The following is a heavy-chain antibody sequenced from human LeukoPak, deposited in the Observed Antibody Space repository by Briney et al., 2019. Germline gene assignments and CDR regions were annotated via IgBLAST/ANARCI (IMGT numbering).Heavy chain of an antibody. D-gene: IGHD1-14*01. V-gene: IGHV3-7*01. J-gene: IGHJ3*01. CDR1: GFTLNSYL. Sequence: GGSLRLSCAASGFTLNSYLMSWVRQPPGRGVEWVGKIKKDGSEESYLDSVKGLFTVSRDNANNSLFLQMNSLRGEDTAVYYCARSNPNRNALDLWGQGTMVTISS. CDR2: IKKDGSEE. CDR3: ARSNPNRNALDL.